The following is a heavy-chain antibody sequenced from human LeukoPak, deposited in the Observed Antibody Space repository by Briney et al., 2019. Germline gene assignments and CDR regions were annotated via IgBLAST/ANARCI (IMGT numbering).Heavy chain of an antibody. D-gene: IGHD2-15*01. V-gene: IGHV4-59*01. J-gene: IGHJ4*02. CDR3: ARGRRYCSGGSCYQRRFDY. CDR1: GGSISSYY. Sequence: SETLSLTCTVSGGSISSYYWSWVRQPPGKGLEWIGYIYYSGSTNYNPSLKSRVTISVDTSKNQFSLKLTSVTAADTAVYYCARGRRYCSGGSCYQRRFDYWGQGTLVTVSS. CDR2: IYYSGST.